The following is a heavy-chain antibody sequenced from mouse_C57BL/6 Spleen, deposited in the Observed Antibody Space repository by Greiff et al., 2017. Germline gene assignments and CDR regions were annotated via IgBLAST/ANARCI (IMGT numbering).Heavy chain of an antibody. CDR3: ARLRDYGWFAY. D-gene: IGHD2-4*01. Sequence: LQESGAELARPGASVKLSCKASGYTFTSYGISWVKQRTGQGLEWIGEIYPRSGNTYYNEKFKGKATLTADKSSSTAYMELRSLTSEDSAVYFCARLRDYGWFAYWGQGTLVTVSA. CDR2: IYPRSGNT. CDR1: GYTFTSYG. V-gene: IGHV1-81*01. J-gene: IGHJ3*01.